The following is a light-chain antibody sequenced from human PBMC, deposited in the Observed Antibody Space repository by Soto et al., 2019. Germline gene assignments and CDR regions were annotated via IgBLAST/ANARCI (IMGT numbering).Light chain of an antibody. V-gene: IGKV3-15*01. Sequence: EIVMTQSPATLSVSPGERATLSCRAGQGIKDYVAWFQQKPGQAPRLLIYGASTRATGIPARFSGSGSGTEFTLTISSLQSEDFAVYYCQQYNNWPPPITFGQGTRLEI. CDR3: QQYNNWPPPIT. CDR1: QGIKDY. J-gene: IGKJ5*01. CDR2: GAS.